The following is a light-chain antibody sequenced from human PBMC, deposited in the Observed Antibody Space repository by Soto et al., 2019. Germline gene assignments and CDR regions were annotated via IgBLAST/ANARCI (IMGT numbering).Light chain of an antibody. CDR3: SSYTSSSTYV. CDR2: EVS. Sequence: QSVLTQPASVSGSPGQSITISCTGTSGDVGTYNLVSWYQQHPGKAPKLMISEVSNRPSGVSNRFSGSKSGNTASLTISGLQAEDEADYYCSSYTSSSTYVFGTGTKVTIL. V-gene: IGLV2-14*02. J-gene: IGLJ1*01. CDR1: SGDVGTYNL.